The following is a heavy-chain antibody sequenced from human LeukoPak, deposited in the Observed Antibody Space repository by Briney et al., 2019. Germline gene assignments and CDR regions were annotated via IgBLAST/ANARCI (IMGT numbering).Heavy chain of an antibody. D-gene: IGHD2-15*01. Sequence: PGGSLRLSCAASGFTFSSYSMHWVRQAPGKGLEWVSSISSSSSYIYYADSVKGRFTISRDNAKNSLYLQMNSLRAEDTAVYYCAREPRGHCSDGSCQTGPIDYWGQGTLITVSS. J-gene: IGHJ4*02. V-gene: IGHV3-21*01. CDR2: ISSSSSYI. CDR1: GFTFSSYS. CDR3: AREPRGHCSDGSCQTGPIDY.